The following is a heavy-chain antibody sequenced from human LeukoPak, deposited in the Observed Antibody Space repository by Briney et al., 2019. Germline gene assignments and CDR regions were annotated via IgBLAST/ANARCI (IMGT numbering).Heavy chain of an antibody. V-gene: IGHV4-31*03. CDR1: GGSISSGGYY. J-gene: IGHJ6*02. Sequence: SETLSLTYTVSGGSISSGGYYWSWIRQHPGKGLEWIGYIYYSGSTYYNPSLKSRVTISVDTSKNQFSLKLSSVTAADTAVYYCARLRRPGYCSSTSCYGAMDVWGQGTTVTVSS. CDR3: ARLRRPGYCSSTSCYGAMDV. CDR2: IYYSGST. D-gene: IGHD2-2*03.